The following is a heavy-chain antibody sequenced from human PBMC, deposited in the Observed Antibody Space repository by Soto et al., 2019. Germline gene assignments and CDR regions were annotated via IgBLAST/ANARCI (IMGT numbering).Heavy chain of an antibody. J-gene: IGHJ4*02. D-gene: IGHD3-10*01. CDR2: IYYLGST. Sequence: SETLCLTCSFSGGSMSEYFWSWIRQSPGKGLEWIGYIYYLGSTDYNPSLKSRVTISVDTSKRQFSLRLTSVTAADTAVYYCARDGYDGSGSPYPAYWGQGTQVTVSS. CDR3: ARDGYDGSGSPYPAY. V-gene: IGHV4-59*01. CDR1: GGSMSEYF.